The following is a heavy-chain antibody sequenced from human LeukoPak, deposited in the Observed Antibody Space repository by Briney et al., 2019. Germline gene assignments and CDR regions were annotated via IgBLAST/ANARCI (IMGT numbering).Heavy chain of an antibody. Sequence: SETLSLTCTVSGGSISSSSYYWGWIRQPPGKGLEWIGRIYTSGSTNYNPSLKSRVTISVDTSKNQFSLKLSSVTAADTAVYYCASLRWGYSNNYYYYYMDVWGKGTTVTISS. V-gene: IGHV4-39*07. D-gene: IGHD5-18*01. CDR1: GGSISSSSYY. CDR2: IYTSGST. CDR3: ASLRWGYSNNYYYYYMDV. J-gene: IGHJ6*03.